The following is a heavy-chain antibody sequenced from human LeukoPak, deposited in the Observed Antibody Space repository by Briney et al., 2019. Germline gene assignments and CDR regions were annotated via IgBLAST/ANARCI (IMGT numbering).Heavy chain of an antibody. CDR1: GFTFSTYA. Sequence: PGGSLRLSCAASGFTFSTYAMSWVRQAPGKGLEWVSYIGSTTSPIYYADSVKGRFTISRDNAKNSLFLQMNSLRVEDTAVYYCASSIAARPDWGQGTLVTVSS. D-gene: IGHD6-6*01. CDR3: ASSIAARPD. CDR2: IGSTTSPI. V-gene: IGHV3-48*01. J-gene: IGHJ4*02.